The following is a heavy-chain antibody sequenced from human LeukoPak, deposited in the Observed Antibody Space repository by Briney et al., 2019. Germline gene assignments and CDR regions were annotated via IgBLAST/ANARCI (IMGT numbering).Heavy chain of an antibody. CDR3: ARGDYGGYSGPADY. Sequence: PSETLSLTCTVSGGSISSYYWSWIRQPPGKGLEWLGYIYYGGSTNYNPSLKSRVTISVDASKNQFSLKLTSVTAADTAVYYCARGDYGGYSGPADYWGQGTLVTVSS. J-gene: IGHJ4*02. CDR1: GGSISSYY. V-gene: IGHV4-59*01. D-gene: IGHD4-23*01. CDR2: IYYGGST.